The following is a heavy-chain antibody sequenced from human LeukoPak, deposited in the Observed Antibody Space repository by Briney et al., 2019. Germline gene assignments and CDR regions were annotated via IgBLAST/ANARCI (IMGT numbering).Heavy chain of an antibody. CDR2: ISGTGGRT. Sequence: GGSLRLSCAASGFTFTNYAMSWVRQAPGKGLEWASAISGTGGRTYYADSVKGRFTISRDNSKNTLYLQMNSLRAEDTALYYCAKDRSPGIAAAGMGAWSQGTLVTVSS. J-gene: IGHJ5*02. CDR1: GFTFTNYA. V-gene: IGHV3-23*01. CDR3: AKDRSPGIAAAGMGA. D-gene: IGHD6-13*01.